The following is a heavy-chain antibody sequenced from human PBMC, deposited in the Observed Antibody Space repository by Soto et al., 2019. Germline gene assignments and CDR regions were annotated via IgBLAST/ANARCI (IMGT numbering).Heavy chain of an antibody. D-gene: IGHD2-2*01. CDR3: ARDHWGYCSSTSCLSPWFDP. Sequence: SVNVSCKASGGTFSSYAISWVRQAPGQGLEWMGGIIPIFGTANYAQKFQGRVTITADESTRTAYMELRSLRSEDTAVYYCARDHWGYCSSTSCLSPWFDPWGQGTLVTVSS. CDR2: IIPIFGTA. V-gene: IGHV1-69*13. J-gene: IGHJ5*02. CDR1: GGTFSSYA.